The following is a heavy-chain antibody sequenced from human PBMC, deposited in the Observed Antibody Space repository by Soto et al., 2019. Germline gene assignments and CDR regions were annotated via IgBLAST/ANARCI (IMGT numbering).Heavy chain of an antibody. CDR3: ARDKGGSFGNGDFDY. V-gene: IGHV4-61*08. J-gene: IGHJ4*02. CDR2: IYYNGGP. Sequence: QVQLQQSGPGLVKPSETLSLTCTVSGGFVSSGGHYWSWIRQPPGKGLEWIGYIYYNGGPNYSPSLESRVTISVDASKNQFSLRLTSVTAADTAVYYCARDKGGSFGNGDFDYWGQGTLVTVSS. D-gene: IGHD1-26*01. CDR1: GGFVSSGGHY.